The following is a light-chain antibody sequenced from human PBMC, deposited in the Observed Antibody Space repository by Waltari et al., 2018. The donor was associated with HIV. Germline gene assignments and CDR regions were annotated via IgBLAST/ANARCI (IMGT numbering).Light chain of an antibody. CDR2: GAS. CDR3: QQFASTPTT. CDR1: ETISKTY. Sequence: ETVVTQSPGTLSLSPGERATLACRVSETISKTYIAWYQQKPGQAPRLVIYGASSRAAGIPDRFSGSGSATDFTLTISRLEPEDFAVYYCQQFASTPTTFGQGTRVDI. V-gene: IGKV3-20*01. J-gene: IGKJ1*01.